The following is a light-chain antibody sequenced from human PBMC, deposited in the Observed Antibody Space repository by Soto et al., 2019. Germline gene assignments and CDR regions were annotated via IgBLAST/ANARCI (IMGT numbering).Light chain of an antibody. J-gene: IGKJ1*01. CDR2: TAS. CDR1: QSISSY. V-gene: IGKV1-39*01. CDR3: QQYGSSPRT. Sequence: DIKMTQSPSSLSASVGDRVTITCRASQSISSYLNWYQQKPGKAPNLLMYTASNLQSGVPSRFSGSGSETDFTLTISRLEPGDFAVYYCQQYGSSPRTFGQGTKVDIK.